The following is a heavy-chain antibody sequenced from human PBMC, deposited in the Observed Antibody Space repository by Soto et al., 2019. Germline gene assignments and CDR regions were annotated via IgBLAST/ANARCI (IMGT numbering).Heavy chain of an antibody. J-gene: IGHJ4*02. D-gene: IGHD3-22*01. CDR2: LSGRGRST. CDR3: GRDWGYDSSCLIDF. V-gene: IGHV3-23*01. CDR1: GFTFSDYA. Sequence: GSLRLSCAASGFTFSDYAMSWVRQAPGKGLEWVSSLSGRGRSTYYADSMNGRFTIYRDNPRNTLSLHMNNLRADDTAVHFCGRDWGYDSSCLIDFWVRGTLVTVSS.